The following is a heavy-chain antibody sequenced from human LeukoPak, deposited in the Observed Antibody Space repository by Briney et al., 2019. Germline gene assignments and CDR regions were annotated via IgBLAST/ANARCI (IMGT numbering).Heavy chain of an antibody. V-gene: IGHV4-39*01. Sequence: SETLSLTCTVSGGSISSSSYYWGWIRQPPGKGLEWIGSIYYSGSTYYNPSLKSRVTISVDTSKHQFSLKLSSVTASDTAVYYWARHTRGGRSSSCYAPVDYWGQGTLVIVSS. J-gene: IGHJ4*02. CDR3: ARHTRGGRSSSCYAPVDY. D-gene: IGHD2-2*01. CDR1: GGSISSSSYY. CDR2: IYYSGST.